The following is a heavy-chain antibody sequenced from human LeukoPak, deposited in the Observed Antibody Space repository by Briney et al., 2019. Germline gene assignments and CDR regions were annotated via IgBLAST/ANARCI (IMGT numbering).Heavy chain of an antibody. D-gene: IGHD3-22*01. CDR2: IKNDGSTT. Sequence: GGSLRLSCAVSGFTFSSRWMHWVRQAPGKGLVWVALIKNDGSTTNYADSVKGRFTASRDDAKNTVYLQMSSLRAEDTAVYYCHPLAYVSNWGQGTLVTVSS. CDR3: HPLAYVSN. J-gene: IGHJ4*02. CDR1: GFTFSSRW. V-gene: IGHV3-74*01.